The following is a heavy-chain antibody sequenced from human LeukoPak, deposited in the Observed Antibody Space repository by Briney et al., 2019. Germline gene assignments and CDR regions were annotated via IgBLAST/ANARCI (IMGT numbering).Heavy chain of an antibody. J-gene: IGHJ4*02. CDR2: IYTSGST. CDR1: GGSISSYY. CDR3: ARIGVGSGYLHFDY. Sequence: PSETLSLTCTVSGGSISSYYWSWIRQPAGKGLEWIGRIYTSGSTNYNPSLKSRVTMSVDTSKNQFSLKLSSVTAADTAVYYCARIGVGSGYLHFDYWGQGTLVTVSS. V-gene: IGHV4-4*07. D-gene: IGHD3-22*01.